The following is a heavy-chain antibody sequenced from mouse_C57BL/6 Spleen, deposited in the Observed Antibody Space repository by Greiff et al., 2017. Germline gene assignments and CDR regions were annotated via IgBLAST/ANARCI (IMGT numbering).Heavy chain of an antibody. CDR1: GFTFSSYA. Sequence: EVKLMESGGGLVKPGGSLKLSCAASGFTFSSYAMSWVRQTPEKRLEWVATISDGGSYTYYPDNVKGRFTISRDNAKTNLYLQMSHLKSEDTAMYYCARDPGSSPYYAMDYWGQGTSGTVAS. D-gene: IGHD1-1*01. J-gene: IGHJ4*01. CDR2: ISDGGSYT. CDR3: ARDPGSSPYYAMDY. V-gene: IGHV5-4*01.